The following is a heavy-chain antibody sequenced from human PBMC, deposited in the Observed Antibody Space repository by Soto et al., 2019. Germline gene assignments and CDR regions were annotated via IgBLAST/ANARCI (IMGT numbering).Heavy chain of an antibody. CDR3: AKVVQDNGDYTSQAFDI. V-gene: IGHV3-23*01. J-gene: IGHJ3*02. D-gene: IGHD4-17*01. CDR2: ISGSGGST. CDR1: GFTFSSYA. Sequence: GGSLRLSCAASGFTFSSYAMSWVRQAPGKGLEWVSAISGSGGSTYYADSVKGRFTISRDNSKNTLYLQMNSLRAEDTAVYYCAKVVQDNGDYTSQAFDIWGQGTMVTVSS.